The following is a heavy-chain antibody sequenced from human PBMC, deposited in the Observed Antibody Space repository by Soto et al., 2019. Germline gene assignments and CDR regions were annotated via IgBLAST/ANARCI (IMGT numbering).Heavy chain of an antibody. CDR3: ARVAYDSSPPPNRWFDYYFDY. CDR2: INPNSGGT. Sequence: GASVKVSCKASGYTFTGYYMHWVRQAPGQGLEWMGWINPNSGGTNYAQKFQGRVTMTRDTSISTAYMELSRLRSDDTAVYYCARVAYDSSPPPNRWFDYYFDYWGQGTRVIVSS. CDR1: GYTFTGYY. D-gene: IGHD3-22*01. J-gene: IGHJ4*02. V-gene: IGHV1-2*02.